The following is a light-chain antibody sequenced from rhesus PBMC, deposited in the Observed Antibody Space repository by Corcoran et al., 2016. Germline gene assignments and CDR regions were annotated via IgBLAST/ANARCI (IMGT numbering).Light chain of an antibody. J-gene: IGKJ2*01. CDR1: QSISSW. V-gene: IGKV1-22*01. CDR2: KAS. CDR3: QQYSSSPPS. Sequence: DIQMTQSPSSLSASVGDTVTITCRASQSISSWLAWYQQKPGKAPKLLIYKASTLQSGVPSRFSGSGSRTDFTLTISSLQSEDFATYYCQQYSSSPPSFGQGTKVEIK.